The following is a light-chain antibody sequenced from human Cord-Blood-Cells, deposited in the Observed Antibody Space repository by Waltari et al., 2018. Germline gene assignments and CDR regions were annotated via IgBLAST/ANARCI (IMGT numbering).Light chain of an antibody. CDR3: AAWDDSLSGYV. CDR2: RNN. V-gene: IGLV1-47*01. CDR1: SSNIGSNY. J-gene: IGLJ1*01. Sequence: PSASGTPGQRVTISCSGSSSNIGSNYVYWYQQLPGTAPKLLIYRNNQRPSGVPDRFSGSKSGTSASLAISGLRSEDEADYYCAAWDDSLSGYVFGTGTKVTVI.